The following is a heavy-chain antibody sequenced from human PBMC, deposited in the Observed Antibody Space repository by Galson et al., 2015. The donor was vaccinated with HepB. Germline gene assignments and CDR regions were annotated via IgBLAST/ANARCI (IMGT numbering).Heavy chain of an antibody. D-gene: IGHD3-16*01. V-gene: IGHV3-64D*08. CDR3: VEGDVGDDWYFDL. Sequence: SLRLSCAASGFIFRTYAMHWVRQAPGKGLEYVSAISNHGGTTYYADSVKGRFTISRDNSKNTLYVQMSSLRVEDAAVYYCVEGDVGDDWYFDLWGRGTLVSVSS. J-gene: IGHJ2*01. CDR1: GFIFRTYA. CDR2: ISNHGGTT.